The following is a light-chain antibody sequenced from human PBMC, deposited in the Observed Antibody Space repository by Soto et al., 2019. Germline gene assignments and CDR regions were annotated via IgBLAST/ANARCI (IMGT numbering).Light chain of an antibody. CDR2: AAS. CDR1: QGINNW. CDR3: QQVSSFPST. V-gene: IGKV1-12*02. J-gene: IGKJ3*01. Sequence: DIQMTQSPSSVSASVGDRVIITCRASQGINNWLAWYQQKPGKAPKLLIYAASHLQTGAPSRFSGSGSGTDFTLTISSLQPDDFATYYWQQVSSFPSTFGPGTKVDIK.